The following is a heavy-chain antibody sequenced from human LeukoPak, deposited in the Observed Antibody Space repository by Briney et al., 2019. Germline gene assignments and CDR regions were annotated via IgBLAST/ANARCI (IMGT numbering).Heavy chain of an antibody. D-gene: IGHD1-26*01. CDR3: ARGTTTSFDY. Sequence: SETLSLTCAVYGGSFSGYYWSWIRQPPGKGLEWIGEINHSGSTNYNPSLKSRVTISVDTSKNQFSLKLSSVTAADTAVYYCARGTTTSFDYWGQGTLVTVSS. CDR1: GGSFSGYY. J-gene: IGHJ4*02. CDR2: INHSGST. V-gene: IGHV4-34*01.